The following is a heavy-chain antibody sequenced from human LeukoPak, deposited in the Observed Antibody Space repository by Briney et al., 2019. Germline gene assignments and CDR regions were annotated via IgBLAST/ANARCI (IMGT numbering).Heavy chain of an antibody. J-gene: IGHJ4*02. CDR2: IYTSGST. CDR3: ARGYCSGGSSYYFDY. D-gene: IGHD2-15*01. V-gene: IGHV4-4*07. CDR1: GGSISSYY. Sequence: SETLSLTCTVSGGSISSYYWSWIRQPAGKGLEWIGRIYTSGSTNYNPSLKSRVTMSVDTSKNQFSLKLSSVTAADTAVYYCARGYCSGGSSYYFDYWGQGTLVTVSS.